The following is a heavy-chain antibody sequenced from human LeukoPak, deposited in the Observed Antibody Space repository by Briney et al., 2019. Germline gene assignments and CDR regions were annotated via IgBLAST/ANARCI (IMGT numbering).Heavy chain of an antibody. J-gene: IGHJ5*02. D-gene: IGHD3-22*01. CDR2: ISAYNNNT. CDR3: ARSHYSGYYETSFDP. Sequence: GASVKVSCKASGYTFTNYGISWVRQAPGQGLQWMGWISAYNNNTNYAQALQDRLTMTTDTSTRTAYMELRSLRSDDTAMYYCARSHYSGYYETSFDPWGQGTLVTVSS. CDR1: GYTFTNYG. V-gene: IGHV1-18*01.